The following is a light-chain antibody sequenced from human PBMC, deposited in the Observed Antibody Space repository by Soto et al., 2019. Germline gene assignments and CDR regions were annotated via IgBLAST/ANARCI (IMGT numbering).Light chain of an antibody. J-gene: IGKJ2*01. Sequence: EIVLTQSPGALSLSPGEKATLSCRASQSVSSSYLAWYQQKPGQAPRLLIYGASSSATGIPDRFSGSGSGTDFTLTISRLEPEDFAVYYCQQYGNSPYTFGQGTKVDIK. CDR3: QQYGNSPYT. CDR1: QSVSSSY. V-gene: IGKV3-20*01. CDR2: GAS.